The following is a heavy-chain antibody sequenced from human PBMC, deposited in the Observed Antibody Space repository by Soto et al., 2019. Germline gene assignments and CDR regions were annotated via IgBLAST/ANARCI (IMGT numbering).Heavy chain of an antibody. V-gene: IGHV1-2*02. J-gene: IGHJ4*02. CDR2: INPNSGGT. CDR3: ATLAAAGPPVGY. D-gene: IGHD6-13*01. CDR1: GYTFTGYY. Sequence: ASVKVSCKASGYTFTGYYMHWVRQAPGQGPEWMGWINPNSGGTNYAQKFQGRVTMTRDTSISTAYMELSRLRSDDTAVYYCATLAAAGPPVGYWGQGTLVTVSS.